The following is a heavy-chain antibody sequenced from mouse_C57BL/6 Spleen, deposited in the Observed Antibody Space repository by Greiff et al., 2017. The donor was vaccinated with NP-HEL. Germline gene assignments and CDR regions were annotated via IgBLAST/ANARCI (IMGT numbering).Heavy chain of an antibody. Sequence: QVQLQQSGPELVKPGASVKISCKASGYAFSSSWMNWVKQRPGKGLEWIGRIYPGDGDTNYNGKFKGKATLTADKSSSTAYMQLSSLTSEDSAVYFGARSGIYYDYDEGFAYWGQGTLVTVSA. D-gene: IGHD2-4*01. J-gene: IGHJ3*01. CDR1: GYAFSSSW. V-gene: IGHV1-82*01. CDR3: ARSGIYYDYDEGFAY. CDR2: IYPGDGDT.